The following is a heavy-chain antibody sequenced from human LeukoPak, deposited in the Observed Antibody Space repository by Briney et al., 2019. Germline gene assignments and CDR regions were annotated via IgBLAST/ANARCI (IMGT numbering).Heavy chain of an antibody. J-gene: IGHJ4*02. D-gene: IGHD2-2*01. CDR1: GFNLGSNW. CDR3: ARGPREYCSSTSCSFDY. V-gene: IGHV3-7*01. Sequence: PGESLRLSCAASGFNLGSNWMSWVRQVPGKGLEWVANIKQDGSEKYYVDSVKSRFTIFRDNAKNSLYLQMNSLRAEDTAVYYCARGPREYCSSTSCSFDYWGQGTLVTVSS. CDR2: IKQDGSEK.